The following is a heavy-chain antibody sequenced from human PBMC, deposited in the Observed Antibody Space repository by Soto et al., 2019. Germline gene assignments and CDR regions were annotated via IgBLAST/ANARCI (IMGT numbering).Heavy chain of an antibody. CDR3: ARQWLVMTRRDFDY. CDR1: GFTFSSYA. Sequence: EVQLLESGGGLVQPGGSLRLSCAASGFTFSSYAMSWVRQAPGKGLEWVSAISGSGGSTYYADSVKGRFTISRDNSKNPLYLQMNSLRAEDTAVYYCARQWLVMTRRDFDYWGQGTLVTVSS. V-gene: IGHV3-23*01. J-gene: IGHJ4*02. D-gene: IGHD6-19*01. CDR2: ISGSGGST.